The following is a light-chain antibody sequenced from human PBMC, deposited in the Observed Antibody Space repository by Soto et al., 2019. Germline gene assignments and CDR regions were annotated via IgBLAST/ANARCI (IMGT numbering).Light chain of an antibody. Sequence: EIVMTQSPGILSVSPGERAPLSCRASQSVSSKLAWYQQKPDQAPRLLIYGASTRATGIPARFSGSGSGTEFTLTISSLQSEDFAVYYCQQYNNWPPWTFGQGTKVEIK. CDR1: QSVSSK. CDR3: QQYNNWPPWT. J-gene: IGKJ1*01. V-gene: IGKV3-15*01. CDR2: GAS.